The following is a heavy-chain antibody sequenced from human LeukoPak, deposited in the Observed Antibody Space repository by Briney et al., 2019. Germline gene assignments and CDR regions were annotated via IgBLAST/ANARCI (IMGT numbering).Heavy chain of an antibody. Sequence: GGSLRLSCAASGFSFTNAWMNWVRQAPGKGLEWVAVTSSDLNVKLYADSVKGRSTISRDNSRSTLYLQMNSLRPEDTAIYYCAREGYYGSGSPPSLYFDYWGQGTLVTVSS. CDR2: TSSDLNVK. J-gene: IGHJ4*02. CDR1: GFSFTNAW. D-gene: IGHD3-10*01. V-gene: IGHV3-30*03. CDR3: AREGYYGSGSPPSLYFDY.